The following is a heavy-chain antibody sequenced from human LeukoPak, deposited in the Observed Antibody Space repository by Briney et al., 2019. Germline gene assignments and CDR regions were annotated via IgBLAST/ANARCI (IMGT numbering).Heavy chain of an antibody. Sequence: EASVKVPCKASGGTFSSYAISWVRQAPGQGLEWMGGIIPIFGTANYAQKFQGRVTITADESTSTAYMELSSLRSEDTAVYYCARVRYFDWLGAFDIWGQGTMVTVSS. J-gene: IGHJ3*02. CDR1: GGTFSSYA. V-gene: IGHV1-69*13. D-gene: IGHD3-9*01. CDR2: IIPIFGTA. CDR3: ARVRYFDWLGAFDI.